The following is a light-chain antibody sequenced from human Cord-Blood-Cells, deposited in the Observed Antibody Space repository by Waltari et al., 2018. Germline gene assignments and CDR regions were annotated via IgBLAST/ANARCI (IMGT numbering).Light chain of an antibody. CDR3: QSYDSSLSGWV. Sequence: QSVLTQPPSVSGAPGQRVTISCTGCSSHIGAGYDGHWYQQLPGTAPKLLIYGNSNRPSGVPDRFSGSKTGTSVSLAITGLQAEDEADYYCQSYDSSLSGWVFGGGTKLTVL. CDR1: SSHIGAGYD. CDR2: GNS. V-gene: IGLV1-40*01. J-gene: IGLJ3*02.